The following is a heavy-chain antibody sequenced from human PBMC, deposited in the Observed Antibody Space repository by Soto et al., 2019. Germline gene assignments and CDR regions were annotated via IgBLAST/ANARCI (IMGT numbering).Heavy chain of an antibody. V-gene: IGHV2-5*02. CDR1: GFSLSTSGVG. D-gene: IGHD3-9*01. CDR3: AHSSTYYDILTGYYKYNWFDP. CDR2: IYWDDDK. J-gene: IGHJ5*02. Sequence: QITLKESGPTLVKPTQTLTLTCTFSGFSLSTSGVGVGWIRQPPGKALEWLALIYWDDDKRYSPSLKSRLIITKDTSKNQVVLTMTNMDPVDTATYYCAHSSTYYDILTGYYKYNWFDPWGQGTLVTVSS.